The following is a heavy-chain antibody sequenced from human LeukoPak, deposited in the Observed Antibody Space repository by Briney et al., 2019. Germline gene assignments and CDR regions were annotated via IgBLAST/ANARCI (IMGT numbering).Heavy chain of an antibody. CDR2: INAGNGNT. V-gene: IGHV1-3*01. J-gene: IGHJ4*02. Sequence: ASVKVSCKASGYTFTSYAMHWVRQAPGQRLKWMGWINAGNGNTKYSQKFQGRVTITRDTSASTAYMELSSLRSEDTAVYYCARAGSQQLVGGIDYWGQGTLVTVSS. CDR3: ARAGSQQLVGGIDY. CDR1: GYTFTSYA. D-gene: IGHD6-13*01.